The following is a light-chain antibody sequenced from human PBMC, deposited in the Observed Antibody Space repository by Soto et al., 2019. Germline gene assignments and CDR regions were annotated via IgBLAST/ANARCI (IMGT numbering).Light chain of an antibody. V-gene: IGKV1-9*01. Sequence: IQVTQSPSFLSASVGDRVTITCRTSQGVTNSFAWYQQKSGKAPRLLIYSISSLKSGVPSRFSGSGSGTEFTLTISSLQPEDFATYYCQQLYTYPHTLGLGTQLEI. J-gene: IGKJ2*01. CDR1: QGVTNS. CDR2: SIS. CDR3: QQLYTYPHT.